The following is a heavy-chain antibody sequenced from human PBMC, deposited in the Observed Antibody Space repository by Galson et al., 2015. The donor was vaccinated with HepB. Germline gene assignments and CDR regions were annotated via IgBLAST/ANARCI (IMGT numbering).Heavy chain of an antibody. V-gene: IGHV3-48*03. CDR3: ARHTERTYYYDSSGYYFDY. CDR1: GFTFSSYE. CDR2: ISSSGSTI. Sequence: SLRLSCAASGFTFSSYEMNWVRQAPGKGLEWVSYISSSGSTIYYADSVKGRFTISRDNAKNSLYLQMNSLRAEDTAVYYCARHTERTYYYDSSGYYFDYWGQGTLVTVSS. J-gene: IGHJ4*02. D-gene: IGHD3-22*01.